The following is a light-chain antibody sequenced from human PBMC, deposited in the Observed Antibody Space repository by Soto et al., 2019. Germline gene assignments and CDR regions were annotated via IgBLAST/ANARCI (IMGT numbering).Light chain of an antibody. V-gene: IGKV1-39*01. J-gene: IGKJ2*01. CDR1: QNVNHY. CDR3: QKYNSYSF. Sequence: DIQMTQSPSSLSASVGDRVTITCRASQNVNHYLNWYQQKPGKAPKVLIYAATSLQSGVPPRFTGSRSGTDFTLTISSLQPDDFATYYCQKYNSYSFFGQGIKVDIK. CDR2: AAT.